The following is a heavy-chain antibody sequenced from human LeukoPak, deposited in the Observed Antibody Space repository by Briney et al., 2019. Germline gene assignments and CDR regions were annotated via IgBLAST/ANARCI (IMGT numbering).Heavy chain of an antibody. D-gene: IGHD2-15*01. Sequence: GGSLRLSCAASGFTFSSYSMNWVRQAPGKGLEWVSSISSSSSYIYSADSVKGRFTISRDNAKNSLYLQMNSLRVEDTAVYYCARVLRYCSGGNCYSGGLGYMDVWGKGTTVTISS. V-gene: IGHV3-21*01. CDR3: ARVLRYCSGGNCYSGGLGYMDV. CDR1: GFTFSSYS. J-gene: IGHJ6*03. CDR2: ISSSSSYI.